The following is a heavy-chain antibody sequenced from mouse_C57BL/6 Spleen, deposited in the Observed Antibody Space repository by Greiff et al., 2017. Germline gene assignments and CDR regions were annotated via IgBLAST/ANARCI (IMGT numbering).Heavy chain of an antibody. Sequence: VHVKQSGPELVKPGASVKISCKASGYSFTGYYMNWVKQSPEKSLEWIGEINPSTGGTTYNQKFKAKATLTVDKSSSTAYMQLKSLTSEDSAVYYCARTLLFDYWGQGTTLTVSS. J-gene: IGHJ2*01. V-gene: IGHV1-42*01. CDR1: GYSFTGYY. CDR3: ARTLLFDY. CDR2: INPSTGGT.